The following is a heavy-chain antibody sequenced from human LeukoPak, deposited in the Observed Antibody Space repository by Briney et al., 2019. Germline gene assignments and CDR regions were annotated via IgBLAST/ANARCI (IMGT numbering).Heavy chain of an antibody. J-gene: IGHJ4*02. CDR1: GFTFSYYA. CDR2: ISGSGASS. V-gene: IGHV3-23*01. Sequence: GGSLRLSCAASGFTFSYYAMSWVRQAPGRGLEWVSGISGSGASSDYADSVKGRFTISRDNSKNTLSLQMHSLRAEDTAVYYCAKGCTGGACYSGYWGQGTLVTVSS. CDR3: AKGCTGGACYSGY. D-gene: IGHD2-15*01.